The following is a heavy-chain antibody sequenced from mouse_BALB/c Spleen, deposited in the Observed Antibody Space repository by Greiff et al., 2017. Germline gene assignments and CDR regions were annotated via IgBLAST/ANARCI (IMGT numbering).Heavy chain of an antibody. CDR2: ISSGGSYT. V-gene: IGHV5-9-4*01. CDR1: GFTFSSYA. CDR3: ARDYYGSSHDYYAMDY. J-gene: IGHJ4*01. Sequence: EVKVVESGGGLVKPGGSLKLSCAASGFTFSSYAMSWVRQSPEKRLEWVAEISSGGSYTYYPDTVTGRFTISRDNAKNTLYLEMSSLRSEDTAMYYCARDYYGSSHDYYAMDYWGQGTSVTVSS. D-gene: IGHD1-1*01.